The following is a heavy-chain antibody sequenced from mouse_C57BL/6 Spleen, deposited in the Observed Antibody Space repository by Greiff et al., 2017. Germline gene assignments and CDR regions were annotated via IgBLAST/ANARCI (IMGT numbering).Heavy chain of an antibody. CDR3: ARGGYLWYFDV. D-gene: IGHD2-2*01. CDR1: GYSFTGYY. CDR2: INPSTGGT. V-gene: IGHV1-42*01. Sequence: VQLQQSGPELVKPGASVKISCKASGYSFTGYYMNWVKQSPEKSLEWIGEINPSTGGTTYNQKFKAKATLTVDKSSSTAYMQLKSLTSEDSAVYYCARGGYLWYFDVWGTGTTGTVSS. J-gene: IGHJ1*03.